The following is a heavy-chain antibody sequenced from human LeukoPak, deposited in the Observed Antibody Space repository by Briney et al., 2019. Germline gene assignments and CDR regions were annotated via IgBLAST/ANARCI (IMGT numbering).Heavy chain of an antibody. D-gene: IGHD3-10*01. CDR3: ARDRTTWFGDLLIGYGMDV. Sequence: PGGSLRLSCAASGFTFNTYWMHWVRQTPGKGLVWVSRIDNGASTTTYADSVKGRFTISRDNAKNTVYLQMNSLRVEDTAVYYCARDRTTWFGDLLIGYGMDVWGQGTTVTVSS. CDR2: IDNGASTT. J-gene: IGHJ6*02. CDR1: GFTFNTYW. V-gene: IGHV3-74*01.